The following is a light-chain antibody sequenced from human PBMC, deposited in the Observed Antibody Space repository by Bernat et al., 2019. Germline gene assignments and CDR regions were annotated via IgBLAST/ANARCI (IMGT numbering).Light chain of an antibody. V-gene: IGLV1-40*01. J-gene: IGLJ2*01. CDR3: QSYESSLSGSV. CDR2: GNN. Sequence: QSVLTQPPSVSGAPGQRATISCTGSSSNIGAGYDVHWYQQLPGRAPKLLMFGNNNRPSGVPDRFSGSTSGTSASLAITGLQAEDEAHYYCQSYESSLSGSVFGGGTKLAVV. CDR1: SSNIGAGYD.